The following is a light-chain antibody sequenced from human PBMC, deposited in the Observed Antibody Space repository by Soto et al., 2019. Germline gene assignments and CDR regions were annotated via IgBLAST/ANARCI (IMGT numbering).Light chain of an antibody. J-gene: IGKJ1*01. V-gene: IGKV3-15*01. CDR1: QSVGSD. Sequence: EKVMTQSPATLSVSPGERVTLSCRASQSVGSDLAWYQQKPGQAPRLLIFDASTRATGIPARFSGSGSGTDFILTISGLQPEDSATYYCQQYNKWPPWTFVLGTK. CDR3: QQYNKWPPWT. CDR2: DAS.